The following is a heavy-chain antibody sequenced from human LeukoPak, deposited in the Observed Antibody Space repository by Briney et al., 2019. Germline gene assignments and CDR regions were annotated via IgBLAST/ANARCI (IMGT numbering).Heavy chain of an antibody. J-gene: IGHJ4*02. D-gene: IGHD3-9*01. CDR3: ARGILRYFDWLSTLFDY. CDR2: ISSSSSYI. CDR1: GFTLSSYS. Sequence: GGSLRLSCAASGFTLSSYSMNWVRQAPGKGLEWVSSISSSSSYIYYADSVKGRFTISRDTAKNSQYLQMNSLRAEDTAVYYCARGILRYFDWLSTLFDYWGQGTLVTVSS. V-gene: IGHV3-21*01.